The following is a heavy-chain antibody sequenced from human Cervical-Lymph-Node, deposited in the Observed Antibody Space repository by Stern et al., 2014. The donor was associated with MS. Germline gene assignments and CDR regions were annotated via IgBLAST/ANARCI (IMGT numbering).Heavy chain of an antibody. CDR2: INAGNGNT. CDR1: GYTFTSYA. J-gene: IGHJ4*02. D-gene: IGHD6-19*01. CDR3: ARDVPEYSSGWDY. V-gene: IGHV1-3*01. Sequence: VQLVQSGAEVKKPGASVKVSCKASGYTFTSYAMHWVRQAPGQRLEWMGWINAGNGNTKYSQKFKGRVTIARDTSASTAYMELSSLRSEDTAVYYCARDVPEYSSGWDYWGQGTLVTVSS.